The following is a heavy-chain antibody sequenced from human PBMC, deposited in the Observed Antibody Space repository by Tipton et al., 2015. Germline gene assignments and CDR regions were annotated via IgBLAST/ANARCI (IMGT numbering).Heavy chain of an antibody. J-gene: IGHJ6*02. Sequence: SLRLSCEVSGLIFSGYWMNWVRQAPGKGLEWVSGISGSGANTYNADSVKRRFIISRSNSKNTLYLQMNSLRVEDTAVYYCAKDRGVVVPGAMHLSYQDMDVWGPGATVTVSS. D-gene: IGHD2-2*01. CDR3: AKDRGVVVPGAMHLSYQDMDV. CDR2: ISGSGANT. CDR1: GLIFSGYW. V-gene: IGHV3-23*01.